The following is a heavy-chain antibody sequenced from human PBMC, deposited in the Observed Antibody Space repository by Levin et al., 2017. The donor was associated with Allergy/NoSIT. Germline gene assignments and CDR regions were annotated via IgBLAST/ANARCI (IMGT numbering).Heavy chain of an antibody. CDR2: INHSGST. D-gene: IGHD3-22*01. CDR3: ARRDSSGYLFEYFQH. CDR1: GGSFSGYY. J-gene: IGHJ1*01. Sequence: SETLSLTCAVYGGSFSGYYWSWIRQPPGKGLEWIGEINHSGSTNYNPSLKSRVTISVDTSKNQFSLKLSSVTAADTAVYYCARRDSSGYLFEYFQHWGQGTLVTVSS. V-gene: IGHV4-34*01.